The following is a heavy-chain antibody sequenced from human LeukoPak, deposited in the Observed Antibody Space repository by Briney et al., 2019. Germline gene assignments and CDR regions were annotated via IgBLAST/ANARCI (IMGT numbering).Heavy chain of an antibody. CDR2: ISGGAGTM. CDR3: ARDVIMDV. V-gene: IGHV3-48*01. CDR1: GFNFGTYS. J-gene: IGHJ6*03. D-gene: IGHD2-21*01. Sequence: GESLRLSCAASGFNFGTYSMNWVRQPPGPGLEWISYISGGAGTMYYASSVKGRFTISRDNAKNSLYLQLNSLRAEDTAVYYCARDVIMDVWGKGTTVTVSS.